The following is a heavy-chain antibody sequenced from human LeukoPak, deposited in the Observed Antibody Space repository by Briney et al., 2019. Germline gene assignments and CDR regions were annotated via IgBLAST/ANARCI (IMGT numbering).Heavy chain of an antibody. Sequence: PGGSLRLSCAVSGFTVTSNFMSWVRQAPGKGLEWVSVMYDRGDTYYADSVKGRFTVSRDTSKNTLCLQLNNVGAEDTAVYYCXGRRADTCNFCFVYWGQGTLVTVSS. J-gene: IGHJ4*02. CDR1: GFTVTSNF. CDR3: XGRRADTCNFCFVY. CDR2: MYDRGDT. V-gene: IGHV3-66*02. D-gene: IGHD1-1*01.